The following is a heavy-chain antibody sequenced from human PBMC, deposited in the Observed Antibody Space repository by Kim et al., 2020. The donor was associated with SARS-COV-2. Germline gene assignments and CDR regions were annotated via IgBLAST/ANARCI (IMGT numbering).Heavy chain of an antibody. J-gene: IGHJ4*02. CDR1: GFTFSSYG. V-gene: IGHV3-30*18. CDR3: AKATYSGSYFSDY. Sequence: GGSLRLSCTASGFTFSSYGMHWVRQAPGKGLGWVAAVSSDGSNKNYADSVKGRFTISRDNSKNTLSLQMNSLRAEDTAMYYCAKATYSGSYFSDYWGQGT. CDR2: VSSDGSNK. D-gene: IGHD1-26*01.